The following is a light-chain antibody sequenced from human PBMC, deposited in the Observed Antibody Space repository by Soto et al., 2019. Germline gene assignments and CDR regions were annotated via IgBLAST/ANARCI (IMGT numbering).Light chain of an antibody. Sequence: SALTQPASVSGSPGQSITISCTGTSSDVGGYNYVSWYQQHPGKAPKVMIYDVSKRPSGISNRFSGSKSGNTASLTISGLQVEIEADYYCSSYTGGSTRVVFGGGTKVTVL. V-gene: IGLV2-14*03. CDR1: SSDVGGYNY. J-gene: IGLJ2*01. CDR3: SSYTGGSTRVV. CDR2: DVS.